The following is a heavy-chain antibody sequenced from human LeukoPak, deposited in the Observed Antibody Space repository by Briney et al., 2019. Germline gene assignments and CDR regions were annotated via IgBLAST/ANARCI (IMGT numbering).Heavy chain of an antibody. V-gene: IGHV4-4*02. D-gene: IGHD3-16*02. Sequence: SETLSLTCAVSGGSLSGDSWWSWVRQSPGKGLEWIGEIHHSGDTDYNSSLKSRVTISLDKSKTQFSLTLNSVTAADTAVYYCARVAWIPIGGVIVTAFDYWGQGTLVTVSS. CDR3: ARVAWIPIGGVIVTAFDY. CDR1: GGSLSGDSW. CDR2: IHHSGDT. J-gene: IGHJ4*02.